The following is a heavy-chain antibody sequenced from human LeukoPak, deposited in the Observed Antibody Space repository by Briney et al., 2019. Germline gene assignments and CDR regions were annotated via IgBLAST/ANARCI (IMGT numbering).Heavy chain of an antibody. V-gene: IGHV3-30-3*01. CDR2: ISYDGSNK. CDR3: ARVGPYGSGTLFLRTDSYYYMDV. Sequence: GGSLRLSCAASGFTFSSYAMHWVRQAPGKGLEWVAVISYDGSNKYYADSVKDRFTISRDNSKNTLYLQMNSLRAEDTAVYYCARVGPYGSGTLFLRTDSYYYMDVWGKGTTVTVSS. D-gene: IGHD3-10*01. J-gene: IGHJ6*03. CDR1: GFTFSSYA.